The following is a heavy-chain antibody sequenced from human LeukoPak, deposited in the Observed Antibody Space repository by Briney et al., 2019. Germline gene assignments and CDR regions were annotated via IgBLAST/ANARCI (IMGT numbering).Heavy chain of an antibody. CDR3: ASEYSSSSAFDY. CDR1: GFTFSSYW. D-gene: IGHD6-6*01. CDR2: IKQDGSEK. V-gene: IGHV3-7*01. Sequence: LPGGSLRLSCAASGFTFSSYWMSWVRQAPGKGLEWVANIKQDGSEKYYVDSVKGRFIISIDNAKNSLYLQMNSLRAEDTAVYYCASEYSSSSAFDYWGQGTLVTVSS. J-gene: IGHJ4*02.